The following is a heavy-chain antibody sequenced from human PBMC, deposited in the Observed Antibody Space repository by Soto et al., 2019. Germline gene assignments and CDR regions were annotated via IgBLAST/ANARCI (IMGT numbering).Heavy chain of an antibody. CDR1: GGSTSSYY. CDR3: ARGLHAGPYFDY. J-gene: IGHJ4*02. V-gene: IGHV4-59*01. D-gene: IGHD5-12*01. Sequence: SETLSLTCTVSGGSTSSYYWSWIRQPPGKGLEWIGYIYYSGSTNYNPSLKSRVTISVDTSKNQFSLKLSSVTAADTAVYYCARGLHAGPYFDYWGQGTLVTVSS. CDR2: IYYSGST.